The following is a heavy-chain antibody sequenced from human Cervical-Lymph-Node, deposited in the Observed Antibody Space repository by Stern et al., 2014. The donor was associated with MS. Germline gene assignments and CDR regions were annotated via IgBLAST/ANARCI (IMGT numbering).Heavy chain of an antibody. CDR1: GFTFSSYS. V-gene: IGHV3-21*01. CDR3: ARDRLNDFWSNYVPGEYYYYYGMDV. CDR2: ISTSSSYI. Sequence: LQLQESGGGLVKPGGSLRLSCAASGFTFSSYSMNWVRQAPGKGLEWVSSISTSSSYIYYADSVKGRFTISRDNAKNSLYLQMNSLRAEDTAVYYCARDRLNDFWSNYVPGEYYYYYGMDVWGQGTTVTVSS. J-gene: IGHJ6*02. D-gene: IGHD3-3*01.